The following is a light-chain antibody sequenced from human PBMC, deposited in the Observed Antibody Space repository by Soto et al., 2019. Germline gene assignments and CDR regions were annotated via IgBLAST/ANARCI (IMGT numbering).Light chain of an antibody. J-gene: IGKJ2*01. Sequence: DFHLTQSPSSLSAYVGDRVTITCRANQSVTTWLAWYQQKPGTAPKLLIYDASNLEAGVPSRFSGSGSGTEFTLTITSLQPDDCATYYCQQYSSYWNTFGQGTKVDIK. CDR1: QSVTTW. CDR3: QQYSSYWNT. V-gene: IGKV1-5*01. CDR2: DAS.